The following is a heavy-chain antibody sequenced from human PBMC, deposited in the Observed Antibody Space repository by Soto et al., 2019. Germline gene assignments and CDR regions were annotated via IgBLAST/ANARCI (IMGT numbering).Heavy chain of an antibody. CDR3: ARDSNYYYMDV. J-gene: IGHJ6*03. V-gene: IGHV4-59*01. CDR2: IYYSGST. CDR1: GGSISSYY. D-gene: IGHD2-2*01. Sequence: ETLSLTCTVSGGSISSYYWSWIRQPPGKGLEWIGYIYYSGSTNYNPSLKSRVTISVDTSKNQFSLKLSSVIAADTAVYYCARDSNYYYMDVWGKGTTVTVSS.